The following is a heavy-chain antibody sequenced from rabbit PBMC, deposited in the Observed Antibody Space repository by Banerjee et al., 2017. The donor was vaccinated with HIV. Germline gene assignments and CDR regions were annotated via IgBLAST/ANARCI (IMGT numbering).Heavy chain of an antibody. V-gene: IGHV1S40*01. D-gene: IGHD4-1*01. Sequence: QSLEESGGDLVKPGASLTLTCTASGFDISGYYMCWVRQAPGKGLEWIACINSSSGNTVYATWARGRFTITKILSTTVTLQMTSLTAADTATYFCARDLAGVIGWNFGLWGPGTLVTVS. J-gene: IGHJ4*01. CDR2: INSSSGNT. CDR1: GFDISGYY. CDR3: ARDLAGVIGWNFGL.